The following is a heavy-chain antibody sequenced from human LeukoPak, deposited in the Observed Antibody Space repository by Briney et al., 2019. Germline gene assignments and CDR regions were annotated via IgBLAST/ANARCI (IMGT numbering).Heavy chain of an antibody. CDR1: GGSVSSDS. V-gene: IGHV4-59*08. CDR2: IYNTGNS. Sequence: PSETLSLTCTVSGGSVSSDSWNWIRQSPGKGLEWIGYIYNTGNSNHNPSLKNRVTISFDKSKSQLSLELSSVTAADTVIYYCARLGKMNLARGVFWYLDLWGRGTLVTVSS. J-gene: IGHJ2*01. CDR3: ARLGKMNLARGVFWYLDL. D-gene: IGHD3-10*01.